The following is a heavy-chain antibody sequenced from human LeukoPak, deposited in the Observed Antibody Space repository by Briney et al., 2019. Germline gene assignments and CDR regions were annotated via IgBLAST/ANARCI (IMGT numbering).Heavy chain of an antibody. CDR1: GGSISSYY. V-gene: IGHV4-59*01. CDR2: IYYSGST. CDR3: ARGLYDILTGYYVFDY. J-gene: IGHJ4*01. D-gene: IGHD3-9*01. Sequence: SETLSLTCTVSGGSISSYYRSWIRQPPGKGLEWIGYIYYSGSTNYNPSLKSRVTISVDTSKNQFSLKLSSVTAADTAVYYCARGLYDILTGYYVFDYWDQGTLVTVSS.